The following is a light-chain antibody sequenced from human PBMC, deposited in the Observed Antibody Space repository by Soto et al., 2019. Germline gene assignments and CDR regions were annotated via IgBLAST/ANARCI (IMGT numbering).Light chain of an antibody. CDR1: QSVRRK. V-gene: IGKV3-15*01. Sequence: EIVMTQSPATLSVSPGERATLSCRASQSVRRKLAWYQQKPGQGPRLLLYGASTRATGIPARFSGSGSGTEFTRTISSLQSEDVAVYHCQHCSTGRWTCGQGTKVEIK. J-gene: IGKJ1*01. CDR2: GAS. CDR3: QHCSTGRWT.